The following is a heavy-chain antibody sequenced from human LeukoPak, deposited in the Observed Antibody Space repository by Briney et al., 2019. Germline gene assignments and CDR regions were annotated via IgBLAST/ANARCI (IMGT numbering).Heavy chain of an antibody. CDR3: ARSYSSGWGRSHYFDY. J-gene: IGHJ4*02. Sequence: SETLSLTCTVSGGSISSSSYYWGWIRQPPGKGLEWIGEIYHSGSTNYNPSLKSRVTISVDKSKNQFSLKLSSVTAADTAVYYCARSYSSGWGRSHYFDYWGQGTLVTVSS. CDR1: GGSISSSSYY. V-gene: IGHV4-39*07. CDR2: IYHSGST. D-gene: IGHD6-19*01.